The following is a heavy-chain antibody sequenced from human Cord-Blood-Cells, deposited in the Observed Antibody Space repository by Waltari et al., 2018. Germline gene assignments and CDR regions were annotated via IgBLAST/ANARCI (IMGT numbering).Heavy chain of an antibody. D-gene: IGHD4-17*01. CDR3: ARVEYGDYWYFDL. Sequence: QVQLQQWGAGLLKPSETLSLTCAVYGGSFSGYYWSWIRQPPGEGLEWIGEINHSVSTNTNPSLKRRVTIAVDTSKNQFSLKLSAVSAADTAVYYCARVEYGDYWYFDLWGRGTLVTVSS. J-gene: IGHJ2*01. CDR2: INHSVST. V-gene: IGHV4-34*01. CDR1: GGSFSGYY.